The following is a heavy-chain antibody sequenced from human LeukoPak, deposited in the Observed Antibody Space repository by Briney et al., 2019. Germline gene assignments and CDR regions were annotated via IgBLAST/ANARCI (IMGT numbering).Heavy chain of an antibody. CDR2: INPSDGST. J-gene: IGHJ4*02. Sequence: GASVKVSCKASGYTFTSNYIHWVRQAPGQGLEWMGIINPSDGSTSYAQKFQGRVTMTRDTSTSRVYIELSSLRSEDTAVYYCARDLYPLDGMVDYGGNDYWGQGTLVTVSS. V-gene: IGHV1-46*01. CDR3: ARDLYPLDGMVDYGGNDY. CDR1: GYTFTSNY. D-gene: IGHD4-23*01.